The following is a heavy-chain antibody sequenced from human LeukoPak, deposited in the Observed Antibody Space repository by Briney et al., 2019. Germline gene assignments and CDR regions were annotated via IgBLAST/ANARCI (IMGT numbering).Heavy chain of an antibody. V-gene: IGHV1-2*02. J-gene: IGHJ6*03. CDR3: ARTGVWYYYMDV. CDR2: INPNSGGT. CDR1: GYTFTGYY. D-gene: IGHD3-16*01. Sequence: ASVKVSCKGSGYTFTGYYMHWVRQAPGQGLEWMGWINPNSGGTNYAQKFQGRVTMTRDTSISTAYMELSRLRSDDTAVYYCARTGVWYYYMDVWGKGTTVTVSS.